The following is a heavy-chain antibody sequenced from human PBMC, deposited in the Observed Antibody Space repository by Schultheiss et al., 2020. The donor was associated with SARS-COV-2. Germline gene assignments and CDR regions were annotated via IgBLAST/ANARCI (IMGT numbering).Heavy chain of an antibody. CDR2: ISGSGGST. J-gene: IGHJ4*02. V-gene: IGHV3-23*01. CDR1: GFTFSSYA. Sequence: GGSLRLSCAASGFTFSSYAMSWVRQAPGKGLEWVSAISGSGGSTYYADSVKGRFTISRDNSKNTLYLQMNSLRAEDTAVYYCARGGYCGGERFCYFDYWGQGTLVTVSS. D-gene: IGHD2-21*01. CDR3: ARGGYCGGERFCYFDY.